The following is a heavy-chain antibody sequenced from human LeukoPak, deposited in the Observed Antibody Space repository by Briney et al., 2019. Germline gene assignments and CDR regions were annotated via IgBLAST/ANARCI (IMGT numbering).Heavy chain of an antibody. V-gene: IGHV4-39*07. J-gene: IGHJ6*03. CDR3: ASTGYSSSWYYYYMDV. Sequence: SETLSLTCTVSGGSISSSSYYWGWIRQPPGKGLEWIGSIYYSGSTYYNPSLKSRVTISVDTSKNQLSLKLSSVTAADTAVYYCASTGYSSSWYYYYMDVWGKGTTVTISS. CDR2: IYYSGST. CDR1: GGSISSSSYY. D-gene: IGHD6-13*01.